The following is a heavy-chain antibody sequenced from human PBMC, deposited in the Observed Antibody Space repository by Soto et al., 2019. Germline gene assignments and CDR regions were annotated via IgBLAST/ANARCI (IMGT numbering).Heavy chain of an antibody. D-gene: IGHD5-12*01. V-gene: IGHV1-46*01. Sequence: ASVKVSCKASGYTFTSYYMHWVRQAPGQGLEWMGIINPSGGSTSYAQKFQGRVTMTRDTSTRTVYMELSSLRSEDTAVYYCATYSGYDHQDNYYYYGMDVWGQGTTVTVSS. J-gene: IGHJ6*02. CDR1: GYTFTSYY. CDR2: INPSGGST. CDR3: ATYSGYDHQDNYYYYGMDV.